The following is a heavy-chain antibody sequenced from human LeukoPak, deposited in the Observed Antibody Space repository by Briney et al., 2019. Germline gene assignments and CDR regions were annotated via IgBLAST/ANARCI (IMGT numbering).Heavy chain of an antibody. V-gene: IGHV3-53*04. CDR1: GFIFSNYP. J-gene: IGHJ6*02. D-gene: IGHD6-13*01. Sequence: GGSLRLSCAVSGFIFSNYPMRWVRQAPGKGLEWVSVIYSGGSTYYADSVKGRFTISRQNSKNTLYLQMNSLRAEDTAVYYCARGLGYPYGMDVWGQGTTVTVSS. CDR2: IYSGGST. CDR3: ARGLGYPYGMDV.